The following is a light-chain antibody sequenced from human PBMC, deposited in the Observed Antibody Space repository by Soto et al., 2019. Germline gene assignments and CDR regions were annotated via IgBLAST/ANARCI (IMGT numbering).Light chain of an antibody. CDR1: SSNIGSNS. Sequence: QSVLTQPPSASGTPGQRVTISCAGSSSNIGSNSVNWYQQLPGTAPKVLIYSNNQRPSGVPDRFSGSKSSTSASLAISGLQSEDEADYYCAAWEDSLKGVVFGGGTTLTVL. V-gene: IGLV1-44*01. CDR3: AAWEDSLKGVV. J-gene: IGLJ2*01. CDR2: SNN.